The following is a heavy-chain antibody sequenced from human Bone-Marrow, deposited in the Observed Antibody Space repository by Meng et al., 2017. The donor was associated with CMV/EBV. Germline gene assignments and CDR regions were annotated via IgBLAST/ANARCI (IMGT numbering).Heavy chain of an antibody. D-gene: IGHD5-24*01. CDR2: IRQDAGEK. J-gene: IGHJ4*02. CDR3: ARIDRDGYDYYFDY. Sequence: GGSLRLSCGASGFSFSRYWMSWVRQAPGKGPEWVANIRQDAGEKYYVDSVKGRFTISRDNAKNSLYLQMNSLRAEDTAVYYCARIDRDGYDYYFDYWGQGTLVTVSS. CDR1: GFSFSRYW. V-gene: IGHV3-7*01.